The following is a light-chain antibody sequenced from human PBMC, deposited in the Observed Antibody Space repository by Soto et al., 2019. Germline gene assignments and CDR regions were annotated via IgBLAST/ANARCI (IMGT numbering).Light chain of an antibody. J-gene: IGKJ1*01. CDR2: AAS. CDR3: QQSYRFPKT. V-gene: IGKV1-39*01. Sequence: IQLTQSPSSLSASVGDRVTITCLASQGIRSALGWYQQKPGKAPKLLIYAASTLQSGVPSRFSGSGSGTEFTLTIISLQPEDFATYYCQQSYRFPKTFGRGTKVDIK. CDR1: QGIRSA.